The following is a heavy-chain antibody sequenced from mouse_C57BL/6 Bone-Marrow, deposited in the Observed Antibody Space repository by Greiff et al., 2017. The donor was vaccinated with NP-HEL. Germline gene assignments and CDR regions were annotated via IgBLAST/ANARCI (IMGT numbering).Heavy chain of an antibody. CDR2: ISSGGSYT. Sequence: EVQGVESGGDLVKPGGSLKLSCAASGFTFSSYGMSWVRQTPDKRLEWVATISSGGSYTYYPDSVKGRFTISRDNAKNTLYLQMSSLKSEDTAMYYCASITTVVNYWGQGTTLTVSS. CDR1: GFTFSSYG. V-gene: IGHV5-6*01. CDR3: ASITTVVNY. J-gene: IGHJ2*01. D-gene: IGHD1-1*01.